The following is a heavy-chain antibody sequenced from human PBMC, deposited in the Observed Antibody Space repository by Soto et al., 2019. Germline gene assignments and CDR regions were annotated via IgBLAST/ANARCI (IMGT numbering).Heavy chain of an antibody. CDR1: GYNFNKYA. Sequence: EVQLLESGGGLRQPGGSLRLSCVASGYNFNKYAVSWVRQAPGKGLEWVSAISSGGDNTHYADSVKGRFTITRDNSKNMLYLEMNSLTVEETAVYYCVRRAQYFDGTGFHAFDIGGQGTRVTVSS. V-gene: IGHV3-23*01. CDR3: VRRAQYFDGTGFHAFDI. CDR2: ISSGGDNT. J-gene: IGHJ3*02. D-gene: IGHD3-22*01.